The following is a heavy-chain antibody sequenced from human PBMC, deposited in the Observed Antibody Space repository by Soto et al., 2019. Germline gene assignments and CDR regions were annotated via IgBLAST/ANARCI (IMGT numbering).Heavy chain of an antibody. J-gene: IGHJ1*01. CDR3: ARIAAAGGEYFQH. V-gene: IGHV1-3*01. Sequence: ASVKVSCKASGYTFTSYAMHWVRQAPGQRLEWMGWINAGNGNTKYSQKFQGRVTITRDTSASTAYMELSSLRSEDTAVYYCARIAAAGGEYFQHWGQGTLVTVSS. CDR1: GYTFTSYA. D-gene: IGHD6-13*01. CDR2: INAGNGNT.